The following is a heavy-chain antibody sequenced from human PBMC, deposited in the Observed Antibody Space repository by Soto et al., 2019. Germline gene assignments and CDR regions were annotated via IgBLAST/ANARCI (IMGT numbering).Heavy chain of an antibody. CDR1: GGSISSYY. V-gene: IGHV3-53*01. Sequence: PSETLSLTCTVSGGSISSYYWSWIRQPPGKGLEWIGYIYYSGSTYYADSVKGRFTISRDNSKNTLYLQMNSLRAEDTAVYYCASGRWLGYYYYGMDVWGQGTTVTVSS. J-gene: IGHJ6*02. CDR3: ASGRWLGYYYYGMDV. D-gene: IGHD6-19*01. CDR2: IYYSGST.